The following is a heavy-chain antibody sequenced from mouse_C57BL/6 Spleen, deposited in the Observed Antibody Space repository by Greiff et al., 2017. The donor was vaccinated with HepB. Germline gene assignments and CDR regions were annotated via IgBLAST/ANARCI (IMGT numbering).Heavy chain of an antibody. J-gene: IGHJ3*01. Sequence: QVQLQQPGAELVKPGASVKLSCKASGYTFTSYWMQWVKQRPGQGLEWIGEIDPSDSYTNYNQKFKGKATLTVDTSSSTAYMQLSSLTSEDSAVYYCARTGYGSKFAYWGQGTLVTVSA. CDR2: IDPSDSYT. D-gene: IGHD1-1*01. CDR1: GYTFTSYW. V-gene: IGHV1-50*01. CDR3: ARTGYGSKFAY.